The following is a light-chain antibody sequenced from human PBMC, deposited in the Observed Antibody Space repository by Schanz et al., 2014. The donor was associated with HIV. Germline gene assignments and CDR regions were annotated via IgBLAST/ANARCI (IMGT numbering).Light chain of an antibody. Sequence: QSALTQPPSASGSRGQSVTISCTGTSSDVGHYDYVSWYQQHPGKAPKLMIYEVSKRPSGVSSRFSGSKSGNTASLTISGLQAEDEGDYYCCAYAGSSTYVFGTGTKLTVL. CDR3: CAYAGSSTYV. V-gene: IGLV2-23*02. CDR1: SSDVGHYDY. J-gene: IGLJ1*01. CDR2: EVS.